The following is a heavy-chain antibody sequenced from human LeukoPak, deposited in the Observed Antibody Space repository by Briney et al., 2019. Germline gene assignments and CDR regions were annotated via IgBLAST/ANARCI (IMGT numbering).Heavy chain of an antibody. V-gene: IGHV3-21*01. Sequence: GGSLRLSCAASGFIVGNHSMNWVRQAPGKGLEWVSRISGSSSYIYYADSVKGRFTISRDNAKKSLYLQMSSLRAEDTAVYYCAFYYYNGMDVWGQGTTVTVSS. CDR3: AFYYYNGMDV. CDR1: GFIVGNHS. J-gene: IGHJ6*02. CDR2: ISGSSSYI.